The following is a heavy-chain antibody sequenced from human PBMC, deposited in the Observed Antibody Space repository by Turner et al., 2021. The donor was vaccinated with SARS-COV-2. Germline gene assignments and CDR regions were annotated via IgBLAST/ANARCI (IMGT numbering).Heavy chain of an antibody. CDR3: AGEVVVLTTTHYGMDV. D-gene: IGHD1-26*01. Sequence: QLQLQESGPGLVKPSEPLSLTCTVSVCSISTSSYSWGWIRQPPGKGLEWIGSIYYSGSTYYNPSLKSRVTISVDTSKNQFSLKLSSVTAADTAVYYCAGEVVVLTTTHYGMDVWGQGTTVTVSS. CDR2: IYYSGST. J-gene: IGHJ6*02. CDR1: VCSISTSSYS. V-gene: IGHV4-39*01.